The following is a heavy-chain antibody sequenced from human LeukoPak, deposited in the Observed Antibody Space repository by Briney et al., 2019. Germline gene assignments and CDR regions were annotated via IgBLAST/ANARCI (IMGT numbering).Heavy chain of an antibody. CDR1: GGTFSSYA. CDR2: MNPNSGDT. CDR3: ARGGGGLQY. Sequence: ASVKVSCKASGGTFSSYAISWARQAPGQGLEWMGWMNPNSGDTNYAQKFQGRVTVTRDTSISTAYMELISLRSDDTAVYYCARGGGGLQYWGQGTLVTVSS. D-gene: IGHD3-16*01. J-gene: IGHJ4*02. V-gene: IGHV1-2*02.